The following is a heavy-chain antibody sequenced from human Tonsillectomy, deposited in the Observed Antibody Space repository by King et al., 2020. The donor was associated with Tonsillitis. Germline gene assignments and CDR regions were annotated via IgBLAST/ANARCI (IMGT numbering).Heavy chain of an antibody. CDR1: GFSFTTYS. V-gene: IGHV3-21*01. J-gene: IGHJ3*02. Sequence: QLVQSGGGLVKPGGSLRVSCAASGFSFTTYSMNWVRQAPGKGLEWVSSISSIGSNIYYADSLKGRLTISRDNAKNSLYLQMNGLRAEDTAVYYCATSRIPLGAFDIWGQGTMVTVSS. CDR3: ATSRIPLGAFDI. D-gene: IGHD3-16*01. CDR2: ISSIGSNI.